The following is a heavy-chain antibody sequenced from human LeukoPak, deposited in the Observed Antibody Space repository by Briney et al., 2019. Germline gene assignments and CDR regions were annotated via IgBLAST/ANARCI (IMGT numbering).Heavy chain of an antibody. CDR2: IYTSGST. CDR1: GGSFSGYY. CDR3: ARAAGGYCSSTSCVNYYYYYYMDV. V-gene: IGHV4-59*10. Sequence: PSEILSLTCAVDGGSFSGYYWSWIRQPAGKGLEWIGRIYTSGSTNYNPSLKSRVTISVDTSKNQFSLKLSSVTAADTAVYYCARAAGGYCSSTSCVNYYYYYYMDVWGKGTTVTVSS. J-gene: IGHJ6*03. D-gene: IGHD2-2*01.